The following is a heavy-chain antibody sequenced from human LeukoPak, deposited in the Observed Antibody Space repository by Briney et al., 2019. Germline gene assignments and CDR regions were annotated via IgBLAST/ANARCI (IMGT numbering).Heavy chain of an antibody. Sequence: GGSLTLSCAASGFIFSRYGMHWVRQAPGKGLEWVAGIWYYESNSYYAESVKGRFTISRDNSKKTLYLQMNSPKAEDTAVYYCAKSFLELEAYDYYMDVWGKGTTVTVSS. V-gene: IGHV3-33*06. CDR2: IWYYESNS. CDR3: AKSFLELEAYDYYMDV. J-gene: IGHJ6*03. CDR1: GFIFSRYG. D-gene: IGHD1-7*01.